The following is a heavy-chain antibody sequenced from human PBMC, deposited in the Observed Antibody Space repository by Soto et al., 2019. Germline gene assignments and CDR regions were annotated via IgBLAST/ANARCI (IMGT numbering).Heavy chain of an antibody. V-gene: IGHV3-13*01. CDR1: GFTFSSYD. Sequence: GGSLRLSCAASGFTFSSYDMHWVRQATGKGLEWVSTISTSGDTYYPGSVKGRFTISRVNAKNSLYLQMNSLRAGDTAVYYCARGFDGFYYMDVWGKGTTVTVSS. CDR2: ISTSGDT. CDR3: ARGFDGFYYMDV. J-gene: IGHJ6*03. D-gene: IGHD3-9*01.